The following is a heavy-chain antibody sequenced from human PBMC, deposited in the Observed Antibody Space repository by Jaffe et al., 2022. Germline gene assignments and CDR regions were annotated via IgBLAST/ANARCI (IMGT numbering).Heavy chain of an antibody. J-gene: IGHJ4*02. CDR2: IRYDGSNK. CDR3: AKDQHYDFWSGSNNPYYFDY. Sequence: QVQLVESGGGVVQPGGSLRLSCAASGFTFSSYGMHWVRQAPGKGLEWVAFIRYDGSNKYYADSVKGRFTISRDNSKNTLYLQMNSLRAEDTAVYYCAKDQHYDFWSGSNNPYYFDYWGQGTLVTVSS. V-gene: IGHV3-30*02. CDR1: GFTFSSYG. D-gene: IGHD3-3*01.